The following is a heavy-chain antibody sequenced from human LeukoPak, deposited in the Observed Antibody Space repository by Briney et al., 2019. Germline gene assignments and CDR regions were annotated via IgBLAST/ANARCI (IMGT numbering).Heavy chain of an antibody. Sequence: SETLSLTCAVYGGSFSGYYWSWIRQPPGKGLEWIGYIYYSGSTDYNPSLKSRVTMSVDKSKNQFSLKLTSVTAADTAMYYCAREQNYYGSVTSFDYWGQGTLVTVSS. J-gene: IGHJ4*02. CDR2: IYYSGST. CDR3: AREQNYYGSVTSFDY. CDR1: GGSFSGYY. D-gene: IGHD3-10*01. V-gene: IGHV4-59*01.